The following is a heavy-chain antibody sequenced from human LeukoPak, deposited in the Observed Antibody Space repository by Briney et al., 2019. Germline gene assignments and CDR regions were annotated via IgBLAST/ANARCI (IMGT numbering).Heavy chain of an antibody. V-gene: IGHV3-73*01. CDR3: PQRMTEVEV. D-gene: IGHD2-21*02. CDR2: IRSKANSYAT. CDR1: GFTVRSNY. Sequence: GGSLRLACAAAGFTVRSNYMSWVRQAPGKGLDWVGSIRSKANSYATAYAASVKGRFNISRDHSKNTLYLQMNSLTAEDTAVYYCPQRMTEVEVWGKGTTVTVSS. J-gene: IGHJ6*04.